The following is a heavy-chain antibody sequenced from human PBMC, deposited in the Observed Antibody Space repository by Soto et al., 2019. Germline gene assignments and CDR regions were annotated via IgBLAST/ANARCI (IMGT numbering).Heavy chain of an antibody. V-gene: IGHV4-59*01. Sequence: SETLSLTCTVSGGSISSYYWSWIRQPPGKGLEWIGYIYYSGSTNYNPSLKSRVTISVDTSRNQFSLKLSSVTAADTAVYYCASVRGGIVDHWGQGTLVTVSS. D-gene: IGHD3-10*02. CDR1: GGSISSYY. CDR2: IYYSGST. J-gene: IGHJ4*02. CDR3: ASVRGGIVDH.